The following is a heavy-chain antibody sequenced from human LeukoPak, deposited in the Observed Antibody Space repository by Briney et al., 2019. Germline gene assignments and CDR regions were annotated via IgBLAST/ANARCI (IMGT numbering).Heavy chain of an antibody. CDR3: TTDDYGDYGNAFDI. V-gene: IGHV3-15*01. CDR1: GFTFSNAW. CDR2: IKSKTDGGTT. J-gene: IGHJ3*02. Sequence: GGSLRLSCAASGFTFSNAWMSWVRHAPGKGLEWVGRIKSKTDGGTTDYAAPVKGRFTISRDDSKNTLYLQMNSLKTEDTAVYYCTTDDYGDYGNAFDIWGQGTMVTVSS. D-gene: IGHD4-17*01.